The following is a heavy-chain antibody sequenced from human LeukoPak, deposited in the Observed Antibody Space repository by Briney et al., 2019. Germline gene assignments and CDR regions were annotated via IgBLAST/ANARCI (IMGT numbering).Heavy chain of an antibody. D-gene: IGHD1-26*01. Sequence: GGSLRLSRAASGFTVCSNYMSWVRQAPGKGLEWVSVICSGGSTYYADSVKGRFTISRDNSKNTLYLQMNSLRAEDTAVYYCAELAVGATSRDAFDIWGQGTMVTVSS. V-gene: IGHV3-66*01. CDR2: ICSGGST. CDR1: GFTVCSNY. J-gene: IGHJ3*02. CDR3: AELAVGATSRDAFDI.